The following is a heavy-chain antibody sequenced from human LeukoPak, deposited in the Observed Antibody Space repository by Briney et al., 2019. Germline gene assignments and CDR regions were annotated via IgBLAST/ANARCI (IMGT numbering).Heavy chain of an antibody. CDR1: GASVGSSSYY. CDR2: IYYNGST. CDR3: ARELTMVRGVTN. Sequence: SETLSLTCTVSGASVGSSSYYWSWIRQPPGKGLEWIGYIYYNGSTNYNPSLKSRVTISADTSKRNFSLKVKSVTAADTAVYYCARELTMVRGVTNWGQGTLVTVSS. V-gene: IGHV4-61*03. D-gene: IGHD3-10*01. J-gene: IGHJ4*02.